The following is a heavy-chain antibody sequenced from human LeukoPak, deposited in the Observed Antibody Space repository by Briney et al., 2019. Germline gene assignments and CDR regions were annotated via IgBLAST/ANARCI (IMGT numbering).Heavy chain of an antibody. D-gene: IGHD1-26*01. CDR3: AKDPGGSGSHYVQP. J-gene: IGHJ5*02. V-gene: IGHV3-23*01. CDR1: GFTFSTNA. CDR2: ISGSGGNT. Sequence: GGSLRLSCAASGFTFSTNAMSWLRLAPGKGLEWVSAISGSGGNTYYADSVKGRFTISRDNSKNTLYVQMNSLRVEDTAVYYCAKDPGGSGSHYVQPWGQGTLVTVSS.